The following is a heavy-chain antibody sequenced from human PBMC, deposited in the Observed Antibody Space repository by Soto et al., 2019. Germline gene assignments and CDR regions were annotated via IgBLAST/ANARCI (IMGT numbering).Heavy chain of an antibody. D-gene: IGHD6-19*01. CDR3: ARDGSVEQWYINWFDP. Sequence: GGSLRLSCAASGFTFSSYAMHWVRQAPGKGLEWVAVISYDGSNKYYADSVKGRFTISRDNSKNTLYLQMNSLRAEDTAVYYCARDGSVEQWYINWFDPWGQGTLVTVSS. CDR1: GFTFSSYA. V-gene: IGHV3-30-3*01. CDR2: ISYDGSNK. J-gene: IGHJ5*02.